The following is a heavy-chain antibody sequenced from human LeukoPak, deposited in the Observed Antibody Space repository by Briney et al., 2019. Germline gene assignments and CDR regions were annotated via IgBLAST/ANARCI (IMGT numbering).Heavy chain of an antibody. CDR2: ISAYNGNT. CDR3: ARGKLGGITGTTCLDY. Sequence: GASVKVSCKASGYTFSSYGISWVRQAPGRGLEWMGWISAYNGNTDYVQNLQGRVTMTTDTSTSTAYMELRSLRSDDTAVYYCARGKLGGITGTTCLDYWGQGTLVTVSS. CDR1: GYTFSSYG. D-gene: IGHD1-7*01. J-gene: IGHJ4*02. V-gene: IGHV1-18*01.